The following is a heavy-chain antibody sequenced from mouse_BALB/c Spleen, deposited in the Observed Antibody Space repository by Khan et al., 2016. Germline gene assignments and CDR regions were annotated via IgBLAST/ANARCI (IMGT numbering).Heavy chain of an antibody. D-gene: IGHD2-4*01. J-gene: IGHJ3*01. Sequence: EVQLVESGPDLVKPSQSLSLTCTVTGYSITSGYSWHWIRQFPGNKLEWMGYINYSGSTNYNQSLKSRISITRDTSKNQFFLQLNSVTNEDTATXYCAREEITPAFAYWGQGTLVTVSA. V-gene: IGHV3-1*02. CDR3: AREEITPAFAY. CDR2: INYSGST. CDR1: GYSITSGYS.